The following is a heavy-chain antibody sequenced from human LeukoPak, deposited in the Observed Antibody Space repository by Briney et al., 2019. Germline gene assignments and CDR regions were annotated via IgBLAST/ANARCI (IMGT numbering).Heavy chain of an antibody. CDR3: TTVGLYNILTGYYHDSFDM. CDR2: IKGKLDGGTT. J-gene: IGHJ3*02. CDR1: GFTFSNAW. Sequence: GGSLRLSCAASGFTFSNAWMSWVRQAPGKGLEWVGRIKGKLDGGTTDHAAPVKGRFTISRDDSKNTLYLQMNSLKTEDTAVYYCTTVGLYNILTGYYHDSFDMWGQGTMVTVSS. D-gene: IGHD3-9*01. V-gene: IGHV3-15*01.